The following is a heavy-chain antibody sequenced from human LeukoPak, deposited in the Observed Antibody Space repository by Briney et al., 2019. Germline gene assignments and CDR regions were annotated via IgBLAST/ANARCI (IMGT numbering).Heavy chain of an antibody. CDR1: GGTFSSYA. CDR2: IIPTFGTA. V-gene: IGHV1-69*06. Sequence: SVKVSCKASGGTFSSYAISWVRQAPGQGLEWMGGIIPTFGTANYAQKFQGRVTITADKSTSTAYMELSSLRSEDTAVYYCAVPHDTTGYCTNGVCYRHKNYYYYMDVWGKGTTVTVSS. J-gene: IGHJ6*03. CDR3: AVPHDTTGYCTNGVCYRHKNYYYYMDV. D-gene: IGHD2-8*01.